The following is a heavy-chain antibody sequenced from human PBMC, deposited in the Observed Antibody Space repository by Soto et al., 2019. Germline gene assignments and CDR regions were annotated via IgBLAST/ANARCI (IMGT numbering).Heavy chain of an antibody. J-gene: IGHJ5*02. Sequence: SETLSLTCAVSGGSISSGGYSWSWIRQPPGKGLEWIGYMYHSGSTYYNPSLKSRVTISIDRSKNQFSLKLSSVTAADTAVYYCARHDYGGNFLCFDPWGQGTLVTVSS. V-gene: IGHV4-30-2*01. CDR2: MYHSGST. D-gene: IGHD4-17*01. CDR3: ARHDYGGNFLCFDP. CDR1: GGSISSGGYS.